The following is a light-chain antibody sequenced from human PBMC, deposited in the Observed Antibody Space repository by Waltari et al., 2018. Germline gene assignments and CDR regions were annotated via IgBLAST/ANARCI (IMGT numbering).Light chain of an antibody. V-gene: IGLV1-47*01. CDR3: AAWDDSLSGLVV. Sequence: QSVLTQPPSASGTPGQRVTMSCSGSSSNIGSNYVYWYPQLPGTAPKPLIYRNDQRPSWVPDRVAGAQSGTSASLAISGLRSEDEADYYCAAWDDSLSGLVVFGGGTKVTVL. CDR1: SSNIGSNY. J-gene: IGLJ2*01. CDR2: RND.